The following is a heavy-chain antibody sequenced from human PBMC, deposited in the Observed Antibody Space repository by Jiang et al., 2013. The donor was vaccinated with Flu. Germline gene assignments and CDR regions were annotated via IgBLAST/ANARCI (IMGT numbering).Heavy chain of an antibody. CDR2: IYHSGTT. CDR3: ARGGGGGSYYSGMDV. CDR1: GGSLSSSNW. J-gene: IGHJ6*02. V-gene: IGHV4-4*02. D-gene: IGHD1-26*01. Sequence: SGSGLVKPSGTLSLTCAVSGGSLSSSNWWSWVRQPPGKGLEWIGEIYHSGTTNYNPTLKSRVTISVDKSKNQFSLKLSSVTRHGTPAVYYCARGGGGGSYYSGMDVWGQGTTVTVSS.